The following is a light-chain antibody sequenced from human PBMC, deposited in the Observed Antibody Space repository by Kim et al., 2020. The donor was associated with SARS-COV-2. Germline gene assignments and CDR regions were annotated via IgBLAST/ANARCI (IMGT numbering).Light chain of an antibody. CDR2: GNS. V-gene: IGLV1-40*01. CDR1: SSDIGAGYD. CDR3: QSYDSSLSGWV. Sequence: RVTIPRGGSSSDIGAGYDVHWYQHLRGTAPKLLIYGNSRRPSGIPGRFSGSKAGTSASLAITGLQAEDEADYYCQSYDSSLSGWVFGGGTQLTVL. J-gene: IGLJ3*02.